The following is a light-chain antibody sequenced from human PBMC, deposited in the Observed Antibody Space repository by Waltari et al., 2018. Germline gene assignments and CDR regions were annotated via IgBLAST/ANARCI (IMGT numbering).Light chain of an antibody. Sequence: QSALTQPASVSGSPGQSIAISCSGSSTDIGAHDFVSLYQQHPGIAPKLIIFNVSSRPSGISYRFSGSKFGNTASLTIFGLQAEDEADYYCSSYTRGRTYVFGSGTKVTVL. CDR1: STDIGAHDF. J-gene: IGLJ1*01. CDR3: SSYTRGRTYV. V-gene: IGLV2-14*03. CDR2: NVS.